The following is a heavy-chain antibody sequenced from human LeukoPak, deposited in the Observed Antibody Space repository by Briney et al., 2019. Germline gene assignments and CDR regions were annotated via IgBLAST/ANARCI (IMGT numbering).Heavy chain of an antibody. CDR3: ARDGSQWLEVDY. CDR1: GYTFTSYG. CDR2: ISAYNGNT. Sequence: EASVKVSXKASGYTFTSYGISWVRRAPGQGLEWMGWISAYNGNTNYAQKLQGRVTMTTDTSTSTAYMELRSLRSDDTAVYYCARDGSQWLEVDYWGRGTLVTVSS. D-gene: IGHD6-19*01. V-gene: IGHV1-18*01. J-gene: IGHJ4*02.